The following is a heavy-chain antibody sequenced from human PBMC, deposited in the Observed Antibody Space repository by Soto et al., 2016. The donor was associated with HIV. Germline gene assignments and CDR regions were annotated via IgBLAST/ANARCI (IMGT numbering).Heavy chain of an antibody. CDR1: GFLFSTYW. Sequence: EVQLVESGGGLVQPGGSLRLSCTASGFLFSTYWMHWVRQAPGKGLVWVSYIKSDGSATNYADFVKGRFTISRDNAKKMSYLEMNSLEAEDTGIYYCVRRHSFYYSMDVWGKGTTVTVSS. D-gene: IGHD2-15*01. CDR3: VRRHSFYYSMDV. CDR2: IKSDGSAT. V-gene: IGHV3-74*01. J-gene: IGHJ6*03.